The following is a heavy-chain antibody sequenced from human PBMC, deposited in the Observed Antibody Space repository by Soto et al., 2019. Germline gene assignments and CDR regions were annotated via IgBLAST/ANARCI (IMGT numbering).Heavy chain of an antibody. CDR3: ARSKRGAYSSGWYSLSGYYNYGIDV. D-gene: IGHD6-19*01. J-gene: IGHJ6*02. CDR2: IYPGDSDT. V-gene: IGHV5-51*01. CDR1: GYSFSSYW. Sequence: GESLKISCKASGYSFSSYWIGWVRQMPWKGLEWMGIIYPGDSDTKYSPSVQGQVTISADRSISTAYLQWTSLKASDTAMYYCARSKRGAYSSGWYSLSGYYNYGIDVWGQGTKVTVSS.